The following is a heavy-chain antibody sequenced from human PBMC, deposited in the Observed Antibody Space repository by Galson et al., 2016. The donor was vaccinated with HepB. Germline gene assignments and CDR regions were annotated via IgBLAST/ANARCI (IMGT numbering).Heavy chain of an antibody. Sequence: SLRLSCAASGFGFRSYGMHWVRQAPGKGLEWVAVIWYDGSNKYYADSVKGRFTISRDNSKNTLYVQMNSLRAEDTAVYYCARDNFGDSIDYWGQGTLVTVSS. V-gene: IGHV3-33*08. D-gene: IGHD4-17*01. CDR1: GFGFRSYG. J-gene: IGHJ4*02. CDR2: IWYDGSNK. CDR3: ARDNFGDSIDY.